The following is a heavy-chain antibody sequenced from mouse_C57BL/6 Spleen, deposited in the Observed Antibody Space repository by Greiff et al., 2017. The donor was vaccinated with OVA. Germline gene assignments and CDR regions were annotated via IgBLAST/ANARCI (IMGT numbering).Heavy chain of an antibody. D-gene: IGHD1-1*01. CDR1: GFTFSDYG. CDR2: ISSGSSTI. Sequence: EVKLVESGGGLVKPGGSLKLSCAASGFTFSDYGMHWVRQAPEKGLEWVAYISSGSSTIYYADTVKGRFTISRDNAKNTLFLQMTRLRYEDTAMYYCARSSRYYYAMDYWGQGTSVTVSS. V-gene: IGHV5-17*01. CDR3: ARSSRYYYAMDY. J-gene: IGHJ4*01.